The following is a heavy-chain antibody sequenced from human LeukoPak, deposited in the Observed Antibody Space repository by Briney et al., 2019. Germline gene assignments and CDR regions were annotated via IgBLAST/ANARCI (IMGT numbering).Heavy chain of an antibody. Sequence: GGSLRLSCAASGSTFSTYWMSWVRQAPGKGLEWVANIKQDGSEKYYVDSVKGRFTISRDNAKNSLYVEMNSLRVEDTAVYYCARDDQAWYFDLWGRGALVTVSS. V-gene: IGHV3-7*01. CDR2: IKQDGSEK. CDR3: ARDDQAWYFDL. J-gene: IGHJ2*01. D-gene: IGHD2-2*01. CDR1: GSTFSTYW.